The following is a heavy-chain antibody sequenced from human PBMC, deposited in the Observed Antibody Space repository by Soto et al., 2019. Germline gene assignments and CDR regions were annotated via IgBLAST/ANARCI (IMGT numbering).Heavy chain of an antibody. V-gene: IGHV1-69*13. CDR3: ARRYPKGRPGIPAAGRLYYYYGMDV. Sequence: SVKVSCKASGGTFSSYAISWVRQAPGQGLEWMGGIIPIFGTANYAQKFQGRVTITADESTSTAYMELSSLRSEDTAVYYCARRYPKGRPGIPAAGRLYYYYGMDVWGQGTTVTLPS. CDR2: IIPIFGTA. CDR1: GGTFSSYA. J-gene: IGHJ6*02. D-gene: IGHD6-13*01.